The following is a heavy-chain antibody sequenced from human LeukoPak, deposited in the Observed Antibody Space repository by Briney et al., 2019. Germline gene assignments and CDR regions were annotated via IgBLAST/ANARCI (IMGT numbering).Heavy chain of an antibody. CDR3: ARHSYNSGWFFFGY. D-gene: IGHD6-19*01. CDR1: GGSMTSFY. Sequence: SETLSLTCSASGGSMTSFYWSWIRQSPGRGLEWIGYIYNNENTSYNASLKSRVTMSLDTSKSQFSLRLTSVTAADTAVYFCARHSYNSGWFFFGYWGQGILVTVPS. CDR2: IYNNENT. J-gene: IGHJ4*02. V-gene: IGHV4-59*08.